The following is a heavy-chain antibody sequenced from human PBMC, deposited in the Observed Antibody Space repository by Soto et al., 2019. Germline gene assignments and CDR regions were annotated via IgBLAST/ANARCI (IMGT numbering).Heavy chain of an antibody. V-gene: IGHV4-59*01. CDR1: GGSISSYY. J-gene: IGHJ4*02. D-gene: IGHD4-4*01. Sequence: SETLSLTCTVSGGSISSYYWSWIRQPPGKGLEWIGYIYYSGSTNYNPSLKSRVTISVDTSKNQFSLKLSSVTAADTAVYYCARRQSVTTLIDYWGQGTLVTVSS. CDR3: ARRQSVTTLIDY. CDR2: IYYSGST.